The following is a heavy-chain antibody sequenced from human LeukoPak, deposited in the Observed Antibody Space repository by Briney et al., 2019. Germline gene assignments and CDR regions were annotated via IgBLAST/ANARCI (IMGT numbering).Heavy chain of an antibody. D-gene: IGHD3-22*01. J-gene: IGHJ4*02. CDR3: ARAYYYDSSGYYSSSRYYFDY. CDR2: IIPIFGTA. V-gene: IGHV1-69*13. CDR1: GGTFSSYA. Sequence: SVKVYCTASGGTFSSYAISWVRQAPGQGLEWMGGIIPIFGTANYAQKFQGRVTITADESTSTAYMELSSLRSEDTAVYYCARAYYYDSSGYYSSSRYYFDYWGQGTLVTVSS.